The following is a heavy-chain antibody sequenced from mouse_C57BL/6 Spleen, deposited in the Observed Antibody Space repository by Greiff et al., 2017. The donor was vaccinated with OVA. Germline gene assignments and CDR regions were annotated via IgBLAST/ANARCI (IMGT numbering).Heavy chain of an antibody. V-gene: IGHV1-78*01. CDR1: GYTFTDHT. J-gene: IGHJ2*01. Sequence: QVQLQQSDAELVKPGASVKISCKVSGYTFTDHTIPWMKQRPEQGLDWIGYIYPRDGSTKYNEKFKGKATLTADKSSSTAYMQLNSLTSEDSAVYFCARGQAYYSNYDYWGQGTTLTVSS. CDR3: ARGQAYYSNYDY. D-gene: IGHD2-5*01. CDR2: IYPRDGST.